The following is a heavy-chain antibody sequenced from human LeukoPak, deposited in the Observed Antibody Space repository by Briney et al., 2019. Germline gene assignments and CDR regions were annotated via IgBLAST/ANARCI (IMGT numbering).Heavy chain of an antibody. J-gene: IGHJ6*04. Sequence: PGGSLRLSCAASGFTFSSYEMNWVRQAPGKGLEWVSYISNSGSTIYYADSVKGRFTIFRDNAKNSLYLQMNSLRAEDTAVYYCERDLNMVRGVILGNYYYYYGMDVWGKGTTVTVSS. D-gene: IGHD3-10*01. V-gene: IGHV3-48*03. CDR2: ISNSGSTI. CDR1: GFTFSSYE. CDR3: ERDLNMVRGVILGNYYYYYGMDV.